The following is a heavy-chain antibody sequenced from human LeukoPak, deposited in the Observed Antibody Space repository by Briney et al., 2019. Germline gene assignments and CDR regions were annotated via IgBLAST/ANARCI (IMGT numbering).Heavy chain of an antibody. CDR1: GFTFSDYY. J-gene: IGHJ4*02. V-gene: IGHV3-11*04. Sequence: GGSLRLSCAASGFTFSDYYMSWIRQAPGKGLEWVSYISSSSSTIYYADSVEGRFTISRDNAKNSLYLQMISLRAEDTAVYYCARTSDIHKIDYWGQGTLVTVSS. D-gene: IGHD5-18*01. CDR3: ARTSDIHKIDY. CDR2: ISSSSSTI.